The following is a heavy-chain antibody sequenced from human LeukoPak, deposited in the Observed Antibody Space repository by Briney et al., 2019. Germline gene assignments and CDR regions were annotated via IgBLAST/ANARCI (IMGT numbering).Heavy chain of an antibody. CDR1: GGSISSYY. J-gene: IGHJ3*02. CDR3: ASYVSSLYAFRI. Sequence: SETLSLTCAVSGGSISSYYWSWIRQPAGKGLEWIGRIYPSGNTNYNPSLKSRVTMSVDTSKNQFSLKLSSVTAADTGVYYCASYVSSLYAFRIWGQGTMVTVSS. V-gene: IGHV4-4*07. CDR2: IYPSGNT. D-gene: IGHD3-16*02.